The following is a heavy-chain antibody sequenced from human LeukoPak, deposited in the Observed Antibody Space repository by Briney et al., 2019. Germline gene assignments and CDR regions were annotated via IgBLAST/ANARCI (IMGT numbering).Heavy chain of an antibody. CDR1: GYTFTSYG. CDR2: ISAYNGNT. Sequence: ASVKVSCKASGYTFTSYGISWVRQAPGQGLEWMGWISAYNGNTNYAQKLQGRVTMTTDTSTSTAYMELRSLRSDDTAVYYCASSYGGKVPYYFDYWGQGTLVTVSS. D-gene: IGHD4-23*01. V-gene: IGHV1-18*01. CDR3: ASSYGGKVPYYFDY. J-gene: IGHJ4*02.